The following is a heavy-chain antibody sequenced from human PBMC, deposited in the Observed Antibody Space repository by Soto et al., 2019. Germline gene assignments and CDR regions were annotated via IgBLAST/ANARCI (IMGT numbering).Heavy chain of an antibody. J-gene: IGHJ6*02. CDR3: AAEGTSIAAPWHYYYGMDV. CDR2: IVVGSGNT. D-gene: IGHD6-6*01. Sequence: GAPVKVSSKASGITFSKSAVQWVRQAPGQTLGWIGWIVVGSGNTNYAQKFQERVTITRDMSTSTAYMELSSLRPEDTAVYYCAAEGTSIAAPWHYYYGMDVWGQGTTVTVSS. V-gene: IGHV1-58*01. CDR1: GITFSKSA.